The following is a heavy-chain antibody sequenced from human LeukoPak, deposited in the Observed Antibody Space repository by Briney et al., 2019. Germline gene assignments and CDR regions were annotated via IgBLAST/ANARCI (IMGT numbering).Heavy chain of an antibody. J-gene: IGHJ4*02. CDR3: AAGDHFNL. V-gene: IGHV3-7*01. CDR1: GFTFSNYW. CDR2: IKQDGSEK. Sequence: GGSLRLSCVASGFTFSNYWMSWVRQAPGKGLEWVANIKQDGSEKYYVDSVKGRFTISRDNAKSSLSLQMDSLRADDTAVYWCAAGDHFNLWGQGTLVIVSS. D-gene: IGHD2-21*02.